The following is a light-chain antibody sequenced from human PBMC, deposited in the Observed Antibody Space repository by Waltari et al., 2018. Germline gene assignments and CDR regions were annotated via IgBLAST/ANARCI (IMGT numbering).Light chain of an antibody. CDR3: GVWDDSLSGRV. Sequence: QSVLTQPPSASGTPGQRVTISCSGSRSNIGHNYVYWYQQHPGTAPKLIIHGNHRRPSGVPARFSGAESGTSASLAISGLRSEDEADYYCGVWDDSLSGRVFGGGTKVTVL. CDR1: RSNIGHNY. V-gene: IGLV1-47*02. J-gene: IGLJ3*02. CDR2: GNH.